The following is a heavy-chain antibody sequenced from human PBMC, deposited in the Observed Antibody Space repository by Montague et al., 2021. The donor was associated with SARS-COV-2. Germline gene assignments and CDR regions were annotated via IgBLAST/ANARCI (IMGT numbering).Heavy chain of an antibody. Sequence: SETLSLPCTVSGGSISSSSYYWGWIRQPPGKGLEWIGSIYYSGSTYYNPSLKSRVTISVDTSKNQFSLKLSSVTAADTAVYYCARVGRQQLVRLSGMDVWGQGTTVTVSS. CDR1: GGSISSSSYY. V-gene: IGHV4-39*07. CDR3: ARVGRQQLVRLSGMDV. CDR2: IYYSGST. D-gene: IGHD6-13*01. J-gene: IGHJ6*02.